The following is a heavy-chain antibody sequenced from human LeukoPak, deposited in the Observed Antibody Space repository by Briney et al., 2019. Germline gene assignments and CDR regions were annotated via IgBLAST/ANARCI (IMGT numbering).Heavy chain of an antibody. V-gene: IGHV4-59*08. CDR2: IYYSGST. CDR1: GGSISSYY. D-gene: IGHD3-22*01. J-gene: IGHJ6*02. Sequence: SETLSLTCTVSGGSISSYYWSWIWQPPGKGLEWIGYIYYSGSTNDNPSLKSRVTISVDTSKNQFSLKLSSVTAADTAVYYCARRGLGYDSSGYYYDYYYGMDVWGQGTTVTVSS. CDR3: ARRGLGYDSSGYYYDYYYGMDV.